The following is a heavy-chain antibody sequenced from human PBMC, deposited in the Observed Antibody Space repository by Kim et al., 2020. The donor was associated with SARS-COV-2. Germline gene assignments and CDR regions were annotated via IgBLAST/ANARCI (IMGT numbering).Heavy chain of an antibody. D-gene: IGHD3-22*01. CDR2: IYNSGIT. Sequence: SETLSLSCTVSGVTISSDGYYWIWNRQHTGKGLEWIGCIYNSGITYSNPSLKRRVTITVDTSKNQYSLKLSCVTAADTAVYYCTRARINVIVVVNAFDIGGQRTMCSVSS. V-gene: IGHV4-31*03. CDR3: TRARINVIVVVNAFDI. J-gene: IGHJ3*02. CDR1: GVTISSDGYY.